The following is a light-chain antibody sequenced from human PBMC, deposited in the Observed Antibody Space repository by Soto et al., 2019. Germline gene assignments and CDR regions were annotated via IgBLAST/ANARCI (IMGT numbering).Light chain of an antibody. V-gene: IGLV2-14*01. Sequence: QPALTQPASVSGSPGQSIAISCTGSSSDVGIYNYVSWYQQHPGKVPKLIIYEVTNRPSGVSNRFSGSKPGNTASLTISGLQAEDEADYYCSSYTTSSTRVFGTGTKVTVL. CDR3: SSYTTSSTRV. CDR2: EVT. CDR1: SSDVGIYNY. J-gene: IGLJ1*01.